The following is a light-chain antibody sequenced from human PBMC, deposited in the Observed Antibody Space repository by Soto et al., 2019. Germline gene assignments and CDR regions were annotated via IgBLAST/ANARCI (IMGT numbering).Light chain of an antibody. V-gene: IGLV4-69*01. Sequence: QPVLTQPPSASASLGASVKFTCTLSSGHSSYSVAWHQRQPEKGPRYLMKLNYDGSYSKGDGVPDRFSGSSSGAERYLTISSLQPDDEAEYYCQTWATDVHVVFGGGTKLTVL. CDR1: SGHSSYS. CDR2: LNYDGSY. J-gene: IGLJ2*01. CDR3: QTWATDVHVV.